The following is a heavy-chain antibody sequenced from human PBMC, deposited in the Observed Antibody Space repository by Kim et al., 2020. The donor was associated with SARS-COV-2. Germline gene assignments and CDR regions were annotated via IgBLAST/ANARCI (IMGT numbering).Heavy chain of an antibody. CDR3: ATATSMVYASYFDY. J-gene: IGHJ4*02. D-gene: IGHD2-8*01. CDR2: FDPEDGET. Sequence: ASVKVSCKVSGYTLTELSMHWVRQAPGKGLEWMGGFDPEDGETIYAQKFQGRVTMTEDTSTDTAYMELSSLRSEDTAVYYCATATSMVYASYFDYWGQGTLVTVSS. CDR1: GYTLTELS. V-gene: IGHV1-24*01.